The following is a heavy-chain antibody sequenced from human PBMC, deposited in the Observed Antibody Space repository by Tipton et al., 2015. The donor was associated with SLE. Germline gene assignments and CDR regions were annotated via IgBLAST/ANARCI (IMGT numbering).Heavy chain of an antibody. CDR1: AYSISSAYY. CDR2: IYHSGST. Sequence: TLSLTCAVSAYSISSAYYWGWIRQPPGKGLEWLGSIYHSGSTYYNPSLKSRLTISVDTSKNQFSLKLSNVTAADTAVYYCVADSSGYYDFHHWGQGTLVTVSS. D-gene: IGHD3-22*01. J-gene: IGHJ1*01. V-gene: IGHV4-38-2*01. CDR3: VADSSGYYDFHH.